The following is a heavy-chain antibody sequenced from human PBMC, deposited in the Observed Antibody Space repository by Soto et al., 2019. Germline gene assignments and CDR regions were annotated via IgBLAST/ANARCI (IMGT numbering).Heavy chain of an antibody. V-gene: IGHV3-23*01. J-gene: IGHJ4*02. D-gene: IGHD6-19*01. CDR3: AKDSLRLDSGYDFRIAVAGLFDY. Sequence: EVQLLESGGGLVQPGGSLRLSCAASGFTFSSYAMSWVRQAPGKGLEWVSAISGSGGSTYYADSVKGRFTISRDNSKNTLDLQMNSLRAEDTAVYYCAKDSLRLDSGYDFRIAVAGLFDYWGQGTLVTVSS. CDR2: ISGSGGST. CDR1: GFTFSSYA.